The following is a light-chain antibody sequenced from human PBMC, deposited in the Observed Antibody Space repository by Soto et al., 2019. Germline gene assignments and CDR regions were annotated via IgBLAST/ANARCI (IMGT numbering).Light chain of an antibody. CDR1: QSIHTS. J-gene: IGKJ5*01. V-gene: IGKV3-11*01. Sequence: VLTQSPATLSLAPGERATLSCRASQSIHTSLAWYQQKPGQPPRLVVYDSTLRANGVPDRFGGSRSGTEFTLTINHLEPDDFAVYYCQQRNVWPPITFGQGTRLEI. CDR3: QQRNVWPPIT. CDR2: DST.